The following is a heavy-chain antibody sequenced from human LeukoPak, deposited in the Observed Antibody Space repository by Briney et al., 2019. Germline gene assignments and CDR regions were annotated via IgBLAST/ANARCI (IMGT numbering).Heavy chain of an antibody. J-gene: IGHJ5*02. CDR1: GYSISSGYY. V-gene: IGHV4-38-2*01. Sequence: SETLSLTCAVSGYSISSGYYWGWIRQPPGKGLEWIGSIYHSGSTYYNPSLKSRVTISVDTSKNQFSLKMSSVNAADTAVYYCARIQRSGWFDPWGQGTLVTVSS. CDR2: IYHSGST. CDR3: ARIQRSGWFDP. D-gene: IGHD6-25*01.